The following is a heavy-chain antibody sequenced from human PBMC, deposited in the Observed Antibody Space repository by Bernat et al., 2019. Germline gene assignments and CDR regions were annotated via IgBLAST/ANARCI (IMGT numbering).Heavy chain of an antibody. J-gene: IGHJ4*02. D-gene: IGHD6-19*01. CDR1: GFTFDNYD. Sequence: EVQLVESGGGVVQPGGSLRLSCVASGFTFDNYDMHWVRQAPGKGLEWFSLISGDGASTYYADSVKGRFTISRDNSKNSLYLQMNNLRTEDTALYYCAKDIRFRGIAVAGRVWGQGTLVTVSS. CDR2: ISGDGAST. V-gene: IGHV3-43*02. CDR3: AKDIRFRGIAVAGRV.